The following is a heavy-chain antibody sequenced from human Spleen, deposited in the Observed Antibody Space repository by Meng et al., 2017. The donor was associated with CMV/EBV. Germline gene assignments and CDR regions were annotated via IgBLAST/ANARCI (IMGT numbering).Heavy chain of an antibody. CDR2: ISSSSSYL. Sequence: GGSLRLSCAASGFTFNNYDMNWVRQAPGKGLEWVSSISSSSSYLYYADSVKGRFTISRDNAKNLLYLQMNSLRAEDTAVYYCARDPARGYDMWSGWFDPWGQGTLVTVSS. V-gene: IGHV3-21*01. CDR1: GFTFNNYD. J-gene: IGHJ5*02. D-gene: IGHD3-3*01. CDR3: ARDPARGYDMWSGWFDP.